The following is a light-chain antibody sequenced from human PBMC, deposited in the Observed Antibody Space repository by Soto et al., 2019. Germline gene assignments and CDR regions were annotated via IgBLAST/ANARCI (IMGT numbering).Light chain of an antibody. V-gene: IGKV1-17*03. Sequence: DIQMTQSPSAMSASVGDRVTITCRASQDISNYLAWFQQKPGKVPKCLIYAASTLQSGVPSRFSGSGSGTEFTLTISSLQPEDFATYYCLQHDSYPRTFGQGTKVDIK. CDR1: QDISNY. CDR2: AAS. CDR3: LQHDSYPRT. J-gene: IGKJ2*01.